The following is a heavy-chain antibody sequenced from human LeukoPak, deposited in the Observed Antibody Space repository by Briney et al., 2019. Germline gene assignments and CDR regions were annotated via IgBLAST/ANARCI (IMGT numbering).Heavy chain of an antibody. D-gene: IGHD1-20*01. CDR3: ATGELTPSSNWYGYFDY. J-gene: IGHJ4*02. V-gene: IGHV3-7*01. CDR2: IKKDGSEK. Sequence: GGSLRLSCAASGFTFSSYWMSWVRQAPGKGLEWVANIKKDGSEKYYVDSVKGRFAISRDNAKNSLYLQMNSLTAEDTAVYYCATGELTPSSNWYGYFDYWGQGTLLTVSS. CDR1: GFTFSSYW.